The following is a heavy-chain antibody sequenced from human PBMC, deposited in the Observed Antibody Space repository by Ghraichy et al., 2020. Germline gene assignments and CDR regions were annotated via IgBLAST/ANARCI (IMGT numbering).Heavy chain of an antibody. Sequence: SETLSLTCAVYGGSFSGYYWSWIRQPPGKGLEWIGEINHSGSTNYNPSLKSRVTISVDTSKNPFSLKLSSVTAADTAVYYCARVGRYYDILTGHGTLYYFDYWGQGTLVTVSS. CDR3: ARVGRYYDILTGHGTLYYFDY. J-gene: IGHJ4*02. CDR1: GGSFSGYY. V-gene: IGHV4-34*01. D-gene: IGHD3-9*01. CDR2: INHSGST.